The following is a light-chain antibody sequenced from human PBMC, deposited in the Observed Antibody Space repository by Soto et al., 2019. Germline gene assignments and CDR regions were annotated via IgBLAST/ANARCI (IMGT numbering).Light chain of an antibody. J-gene: IGKJ1*01. V-gene: IGKV3-15*01. Sequence: EIMMTQSPDTLSVSPWERATLTCRAGQGVTTNFAWYQQKSGQSPRLLIYDVSIRATGVPARFSATGSETDFTLTISGLQSEDFAVYYCQQYNNWPRTFGQGTKVDI. CDR2: DVS. CDR3: QQYNNWPRT. CDR1: QGVTTN.